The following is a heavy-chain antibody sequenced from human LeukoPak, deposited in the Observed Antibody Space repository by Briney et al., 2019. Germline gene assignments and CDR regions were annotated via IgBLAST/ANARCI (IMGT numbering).Heavy chain of an antibody. CDR2: ISYSGST. CDR3: ARVSYTYGPHDY. Sequence: PSETLSLTCTVSNGSISSYYWTWIRHPPGEEREWSGYISYSGSTHYNPSLASRVTISLYTSKTLLFLRLSSVTAADTAMYYCARVSYTYGPHDYWGQGTLVTVSS. CDR1: NGSISSYY. D-gene: IGHD2-8*01. J-gene: IGHJ4*02. V-gene: IGHV4-59*01.